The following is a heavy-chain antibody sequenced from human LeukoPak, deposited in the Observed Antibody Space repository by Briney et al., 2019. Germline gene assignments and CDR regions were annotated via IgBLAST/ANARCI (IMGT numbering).Heavy chain of an antibody. V-gene: IGHV1-69*04. Sequence: SVKVSCKASGGTFSSYAISWVRQAPGQGLEWMGRIIPILGIANYAQKFQGRVTITADKSTSTAYMELSSLRSEDTAVYYCARPLSDIVATLNYWGQGTLVTVSS. CDR2: IIPILGIA. CDR3: ARPLSDIVATLNY. J-gene: IGHJ4*02. D-gene: IGHD5-12*01. CDR1: GGTFSSYA.